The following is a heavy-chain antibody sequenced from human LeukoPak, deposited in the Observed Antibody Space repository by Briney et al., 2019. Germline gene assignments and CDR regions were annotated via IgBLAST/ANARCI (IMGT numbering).Heavy chain of an antibody. J-gene: IGHJ4*01. D-gene: IGHD4/OR15-4a*01. Sequence: GGSLRLSCTTSGFTFSNYAMSWVRQAPGKGLEWVSGINGRGDSTVYADAVKGWFTISRDNFKSTLYLQMNSLRVEDTAGYYCAKDQGSGHGAYTWGTFDFWGLETLVTVSS. V-gene: IGHV3-23*01. CDR2: INGRGDST. CDR3: AKDQGSGHGAYTWGTFDF. CDR1: GFTFSNYA.